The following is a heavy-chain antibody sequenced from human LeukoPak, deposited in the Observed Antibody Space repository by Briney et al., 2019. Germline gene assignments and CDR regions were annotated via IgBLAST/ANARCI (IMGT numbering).Heavy chain of an antibody. J-gene: IGHJ5*02. CDR1: GGSISSGGYS. V-gene: IGHV4-30-2*01. Sequence: SETLSLTCAVSGGSISSGGYSWSWIRQPPGKGLEWIGYIYHSGSTYYNPSLKSRVTISADRSKNQFSLKLSSVTAADTAVYYCARDRSWFDPWGQGTLVTVSS. CDR2: IYHSGST. CDR3: ARDRSWFDP.